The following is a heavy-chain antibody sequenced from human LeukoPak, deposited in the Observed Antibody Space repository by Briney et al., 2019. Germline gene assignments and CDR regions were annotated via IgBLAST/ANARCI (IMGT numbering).Heavy chain of an antibody. CDR1: GYTFTSYA. CDR2: INTNTRNP. D-gene: IGHD3-22*01. J-gene: IGHJ5*02. CDR3: ATTYDSSGYYSFDP. Sequence: ASVKVSCKASGYTFTSYAMNWVRQAPGQGLEWMGWINTNTRNPTYAQGFTGRFVFSLDTSVSTAYLQISSLKAEDTAVYYCATTYDSSGYYSFDPWGQGTLVTVSS. V-gene: IGHV7-4-1*02.